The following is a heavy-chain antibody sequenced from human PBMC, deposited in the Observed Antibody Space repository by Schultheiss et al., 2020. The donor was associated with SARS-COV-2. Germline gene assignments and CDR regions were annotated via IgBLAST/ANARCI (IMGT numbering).Heavy chain of an antibody. CDR3: ARWGVGDSSSKEGFDY. Sequence: GGSLRLSCAASGFTFSSYSMNWVRQAPGKGLEWVSSISSSSSYIYYADSVKGRFTISRDNAKNSLYLQMNSLRAEDTAVYYCARWGVGDSSSKEGFDYWGQGTLVTVSS. D-gene: IGHD6-6*01. J-gene: IGHJ4*02. CDR2: ISSSSSYI. V-gene: IGHV3-21*01. CDR1: GFTFSSYS.